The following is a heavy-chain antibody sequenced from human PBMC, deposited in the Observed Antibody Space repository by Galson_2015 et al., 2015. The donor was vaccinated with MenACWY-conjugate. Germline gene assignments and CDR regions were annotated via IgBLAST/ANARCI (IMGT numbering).Heavy chain of an antibody. V-gene: IGHV1-2*04. J-gene: IGHJ4*02. CDR2: INPNSGGT. D-gene: IGHD6-6*01. CDR3: ARVKQLAPGGGYYFDY. Sequence: SVKVSCKASGYTFTGYYMHWVRQAPGQGPEWMGWINPNSGGTNYAQKFQGWVTMTRDTSISTAYMELSRLRSDDTAVYYCARVKQLAPGGGYYFDYWGQGTLVTVSS. CDR1: GYTFTGYY.